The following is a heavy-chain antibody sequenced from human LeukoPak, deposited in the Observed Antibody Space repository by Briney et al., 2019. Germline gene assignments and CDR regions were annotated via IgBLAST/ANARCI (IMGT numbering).Heavy chain of an antibody. D-gene: IGHD6-19*01. CDR2: FDPEDGET. Sequence: ASVKVFCKVSGYTLTELSMHWVRQAPGKGLEWMGGFDPEDGETIYAQKFQGRVTMTEDTSTGTAYMELSSLRSEDTAVYYCATAVARYGMDVWGQGTTVTVSS. CDR3: ATAVARYGMDV. CDR1: GYTLTELS. V-gene: IGHV1-24*01. J-gene: IGHJ6*02.